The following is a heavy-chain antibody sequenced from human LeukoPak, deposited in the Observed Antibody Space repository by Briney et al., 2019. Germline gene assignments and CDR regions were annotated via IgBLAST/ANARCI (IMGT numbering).Heavy chain of an antibody. Sequence: SVKVSCKASGGTFSGYAISWVRQAPGQGLEWMEGIIPIFGTANYAQKFQGRVTITTDESTSTAYMELSSLRSEDTAVYYCARAKVGATLSFDYWGQATLVTVSS. CDR2: IIPIFGTA. J-gene: IGHJ4*02. D-gene: IGHD1-26*01. CDR1: GGTFSGYA. V-gene: IGHV1-69*05. CDR3: ARAKVGATLSFDY.